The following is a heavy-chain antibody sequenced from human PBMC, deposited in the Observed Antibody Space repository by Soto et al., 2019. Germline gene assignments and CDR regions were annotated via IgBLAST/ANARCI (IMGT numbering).Heavy chain of an antibody. D-gene: IGHD6-13*01. CDR3: ARGGALSTSWYWGDGLDS. V-gene: IGHV1-69*06. CDR1: GYSFSSHA. CDR2: IIPVFGTP. J-gene: IGHJ4*02. Sequence: ASVKVSCKASGYSFSSHAITWVRQAPGQGLEWMGGIIPVFGTPSYAQKFQGRVTISADKSTNTSSLELRSLRSEDTAVYYCARGGALSTSWYWGDGLDSWGQGTQVTVSS.